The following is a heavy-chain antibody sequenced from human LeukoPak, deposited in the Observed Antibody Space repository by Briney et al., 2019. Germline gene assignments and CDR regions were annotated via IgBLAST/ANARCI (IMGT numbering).Heavy chain of an antibody. D-gene: IGHD3-9*01. CDR2: ISGSGGST. J-gene: IGHJ5*02. CDR3: ASSFTYYDILTGFGP. CDR1: GFTFSSYA. Sequence: GGFLRLSCAASGFTFSSYAMSWVRQAPGKGLEWVSAISGSGGSTYYADSVKGRFTISRDNSKNTLYLQMNSLRAEDTAVYYCASSFTYYDILTGFGPWGQGTLVTVSS. V-gene: IGHV3-23*01.